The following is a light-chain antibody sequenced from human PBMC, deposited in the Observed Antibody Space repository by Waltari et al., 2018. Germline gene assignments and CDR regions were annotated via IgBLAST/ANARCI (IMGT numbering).Light chain of an antibody. CDR3: QSSDTSGTS. V-gene: IGLV3-25*03. CDR2: KAK. CDR1: AFPRQY. Sequence: SSDLTQPPSVSVSPGQTARITCSADAFPRQYAYWYQQKPGQAPVLLIYKAKERPSGIPERFSGASSGTTVTLTISGVQAEDEADYYCQSSDTSGTSFGGGTKLTVL. J-gene: IGLJ2*01.